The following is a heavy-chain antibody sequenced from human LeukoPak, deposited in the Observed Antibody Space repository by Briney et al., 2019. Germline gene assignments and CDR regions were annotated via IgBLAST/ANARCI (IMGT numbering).Heavy chain of an antibody. V-gene: IGHV3-48*01. CDR2: ISSSSSTI. D-gene: IGHD2-2*01. Sequence: PGGSLRLSCAASGFTFSSYSMNWVRQAPGKGLEWVSYISSSSSTIYYADSVKGRFTISRDNAKNSLYPQMNSLRAEDTAVYYCAREHCSSTSCPKLNWFDPWGQGTLVTVSS. J-gene: IGHJ5*02. CDR3: AREHCSSTSCPKLNWFDP. CDR1: GFTFSSYS.